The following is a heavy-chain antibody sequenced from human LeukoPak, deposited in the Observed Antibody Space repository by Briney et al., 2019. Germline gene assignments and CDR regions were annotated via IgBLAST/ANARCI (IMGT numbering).Heavy chain of an antibody. D-gene: IGHD3-22*01. CDR2: IYHSGST. V-gene: IGHV4-30-2*01. J-gene: IGHJ4*02. Sequence: SQTLSLTCAVSGGSISSGGYSWSWIRQPPGKGLEWIGYIYHSGSTYYNPSLKSRVTISVDRSKNQFSLKLSSVTAADTAVYYCARVAYYYDSSGYSPDYFDYWGQGTLVTVSS. CDR3: ARVAYYYDSSGYSPDYFDY. CDR1: GGSISSGGYS.